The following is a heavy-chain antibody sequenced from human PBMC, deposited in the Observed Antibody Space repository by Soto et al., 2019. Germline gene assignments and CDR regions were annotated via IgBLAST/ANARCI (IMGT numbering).Heavy chain of an antibody. J-gene: IGHJ4*02. V-gene: IGHV1-18*01. CDR3: ARGGYGDY. CDR2: ISAHNGNT. CDR1: GYAFTTYG. D-gene: IGHD1-1*01. Sequence: QVHLVQSGAEVKKPGASVKVSCKGSGYAFTTYGITWVRQAPGQGLEWMGWISAHNGNTNYAQKLQGSVTVTRDTATSTAYMALSSLRSDDTAVSDGARGGYGDYWGQGALVTVSS.